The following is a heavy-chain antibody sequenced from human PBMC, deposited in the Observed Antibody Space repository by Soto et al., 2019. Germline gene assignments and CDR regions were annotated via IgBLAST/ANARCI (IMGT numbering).Heavy chain of an antibody. Sequence: GESLKISCKGSGYSFTSYWIGWVRQMPGKGLEWMGIIYPGDSDTRYSPSFQGQVTISADKSISTAYLQWSSLKASDTAMYYCARYGPDYGDWYYYCYVLDVCGQGTTVTVPS. V-gene: IGHV5-51*01. CDR1: GYSFTSYW. CDR3: ARYGPDYGDWYYYCYVLDV. J-gene: IGHJ6*02. CDR2: IYPGDSDT. D-gene: IGHD4-17*01.